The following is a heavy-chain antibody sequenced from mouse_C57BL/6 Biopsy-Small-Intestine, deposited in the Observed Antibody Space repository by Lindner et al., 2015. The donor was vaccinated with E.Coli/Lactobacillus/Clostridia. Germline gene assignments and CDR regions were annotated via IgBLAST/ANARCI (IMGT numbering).Heavy chain of an antibody. V-gene: IGHV1-14*01. CDR2: IDPNNDGT. J-gene: IGHJ3*01. Sequence: VQLQESGPELVKPGASVKMSCKASGYTFTSYVMHWVKQRPVQGLEWIGYIDPNNDGTKYDEKFKGKATLTSDKFSSTAYMELSSLTSEDSAVYYCARSYGDMFAFWGQGTLVTVSA. D-gene: IGHD2-13*01. CDR1: GYTFTSYV. CDR3: ARSYGDMFAF.